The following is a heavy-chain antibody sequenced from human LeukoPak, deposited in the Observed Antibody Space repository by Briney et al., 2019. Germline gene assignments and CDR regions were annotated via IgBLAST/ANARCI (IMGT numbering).Heavy chain of an antibody. D-gene: IGHD4-23*01. CDR1: GFTFSSYA. Sequence: GGSLRLSCAASGFTFSSYAMSWVRQAPGKGLEWVSVISGSGGTTYYADSVEGRFTISRDNSKNTLYLQMNSLRAEDTAVYYCAKNRGGGLHYYMDVWGKGTTVTVSS. CDR3: AKNRGGGLHYYMDV. V-gene: IGHV3-23*01. J-gene: IGHJ6*03. CDR2: ISGSGGTT.